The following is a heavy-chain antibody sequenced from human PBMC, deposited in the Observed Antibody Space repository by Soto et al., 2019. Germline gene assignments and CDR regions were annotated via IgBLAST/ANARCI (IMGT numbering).Heavy chain of an antibody. CDR1: GGTFSSYA. CDR3: ATQVLPNYYYDSMDV. J-gene: IGHJ6*02. D-gene: IGHD2-2*01. V-gene: IGHV1-69*12. CDR2: IIPIFGTA. Sequence: QVQLVQSGAEVKKPGSSVKVSCKASGGTFSSYAISWVRQAPGQGLEWMGGIIPIFGTANYAQKFQGRVTITADESTSTAYVERSSLRSEDTAVYYCATQVLPNYYYDSMDVWGQGTTVTVSS.